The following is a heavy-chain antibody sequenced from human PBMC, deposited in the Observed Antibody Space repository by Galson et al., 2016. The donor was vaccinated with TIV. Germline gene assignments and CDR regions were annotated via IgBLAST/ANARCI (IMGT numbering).Heavy chain of an antibody. V-gene: IGHV3-23*01. CDR1: GFSFIKYA. Sequence: SLRLSCAASGFSFIKYAMTWVRQAPGKGLEWVSGITAGGENRYYADSVKGRFTLSRDNSKTTFFLQMTRLRAEDTAVYYCARVRGYCGGDCTNGYFDYWGQGTLVAVSS. D-gene: IGHD2-21*02. CDR2: ITAGGENR. J-gene: IGHJ4*02. CDR3: ARVRGYCGGDCTNGYFDY.